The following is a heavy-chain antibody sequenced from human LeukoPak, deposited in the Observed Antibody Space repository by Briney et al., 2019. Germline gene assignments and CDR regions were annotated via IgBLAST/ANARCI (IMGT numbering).Heavy chain of an antibody. CDR3: ARELNVVVTAYWYFDL. Sequence: ASVKVSCKASGYTLTSYGISWVRQAPGQGLEWMGWSSFYNGNTNYAQKFQGRVTMTTDTSTSTAYMELRSLTSDDTAVYYCARELNVVVTAYWYFDLWGRGTLVTVSS. V-gene: IGHV1-18*01. CDR1: GYTLTSYG. CDR2: SSFYNGNT. D-gene: IGHD2-21*02. J-gene: IGHJ2*01.